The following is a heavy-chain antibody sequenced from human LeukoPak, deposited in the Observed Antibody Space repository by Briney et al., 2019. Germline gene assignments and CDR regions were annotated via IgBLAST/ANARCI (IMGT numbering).Heavy chain of an antibody. J-gene: IGHJ6*03. Sequence: GGSLRLSCAASGFTFSTYGVDWVRQAPGKGLEWVALIWFDGSYKNYAESVRGRFMISRDNSNNMLFPDMNSLRDEDTAVYYCARGYKAPGHYYYMDVWGKGTTVSVSS. CDR2: IWFDGSYK. CDR1: GFTFSTYG. D-gene: IGHD5-24*01. CDR3: ARGYKAPGHYYYMDV. V-gene: IGHV3-33*01.